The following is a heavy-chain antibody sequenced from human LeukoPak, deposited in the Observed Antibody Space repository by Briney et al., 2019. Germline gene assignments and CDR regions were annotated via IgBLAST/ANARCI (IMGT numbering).Heavy chain of an antibody. V-gene: IGHV4-31*03. J-gene: IGHJ5*02. D-gene: IGHD6-13*01. CDR3: ARSSAAEGPTHNWFGP. Sequence: SQTLSLTCTVSGGSISSGGYYWSWIRQHPGKGLEWIGYIYYSGSTYYNPSLKSRVAVSVDTSNNQFSLKVTSVTAADTAIYYCARSSAAEGPTHNWFGPWGRGTLVTVSP. CDR2: IYYSGST. CDR1: GGSISSGGYY.